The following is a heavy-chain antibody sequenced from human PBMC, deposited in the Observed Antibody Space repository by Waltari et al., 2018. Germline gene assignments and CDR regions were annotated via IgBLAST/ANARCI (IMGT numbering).Heavy chain of an antibody. CDR2: FGADGRRI. Sequence: QVQLVESGGGVVQPGRSLRLSCAASGFTLSNYGMYWVRQTPGKELEWGGKFGADGRRIYYTESVEGRFTISRDEYKNTLYLQRNSLRAEDTAVYYCARVLSYGSLDFRGQGTLVTVSS. D-gene: IGHD3-10*01. CDR3: ARVLSYGSLDF. V-gene: IGHV3-33*01. CDR1: GFTLSNYG. J-gene: IGHJ4*02.